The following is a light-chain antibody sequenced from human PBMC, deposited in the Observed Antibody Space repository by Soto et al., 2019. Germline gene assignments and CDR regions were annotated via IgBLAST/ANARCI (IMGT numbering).Light chain of an antibody. Sequence: QSVLTQPASVSGSPGQSITISCTGNSSDVGSYNYVSWYQQYAGKAPKLIIYGVSNRPSGLSNRFSASKSGNTASLTISGLLAEDEADYYCSSYASSSPPYVFGTGTKVTVL. V-gene: IGLV2-14*03. CDR3: SSYASSSPPYV. CDR2: GVS. CDR1: SSDVGSYNY. J-gene: IGLJ1*01.